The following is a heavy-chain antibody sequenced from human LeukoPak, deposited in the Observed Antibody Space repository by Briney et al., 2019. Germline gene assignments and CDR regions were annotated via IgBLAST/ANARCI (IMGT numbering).Heavy chain of an antibody. CDR3: VRVIGGYSHD. Sequence: SQTLSLTCAIFGDSVSSHTVTWNWIRQSPSRGLEWLGRTYYRSKWSNDYAESMGSRITINPDTSKNQFSLHLNSVTPEDTAVYYCVRVIGGYSHDWGQGTLVTVSS. CDR1: GDSVSSHTVT. J-gene: IGHJ4*02. D-gene: IGHD2-2*03. CDR2: TYYRSKWSN. V-gene: IGHV6-1*01.